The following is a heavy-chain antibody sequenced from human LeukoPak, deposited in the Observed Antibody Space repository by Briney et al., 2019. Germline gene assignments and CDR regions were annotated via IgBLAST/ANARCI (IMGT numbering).Heavy chain of an antibody. CDR3: ARDIDFWSGYYKDKNWFDP. CDR1: GGTFSSYA. CDR2: IIPIFGTA. D-gene: IGHD3-3*01. J-gene: IGHJ5*02. V-gene: IGHV1-69*13. Sequence: SVKVSCKASGGTFSSYAISWVRQAPGQGLEWMGGIIPIFGTANYAQKFHGRVTITADESTSTAYMELSSLRSEDTAVYYCARDIDFWSGYYKDKNWFDPWGQGTLVTVSS.